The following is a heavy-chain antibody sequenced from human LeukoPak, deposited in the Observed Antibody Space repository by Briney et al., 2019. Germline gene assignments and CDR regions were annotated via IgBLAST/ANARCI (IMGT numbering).Heavy chain of an antibody. CDR2: IYPGDSDT. D-gene: IGHD3-22*01. Sequence: GESLKISCKGSGYSFTSYWIGWVRQMPGKGLEWMGIIYPGDSDTRYSPSFQGQVTISADKSINTAYLQWSSLKASDTAVYFCASPYYYDSIGYYFGYWGQGPLVTVSS. V-gene: IGHV5-51*01. J-gene: IGHJ4*02. CDR3: ASPYYYDSIGYYFGY. CDR1: GYSFTSYW.